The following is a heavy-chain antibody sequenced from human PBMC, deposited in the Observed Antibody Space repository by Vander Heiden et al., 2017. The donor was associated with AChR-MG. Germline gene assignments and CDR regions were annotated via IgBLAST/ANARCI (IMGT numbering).Heavy chain of an antibody. CDR2: FNPGNGNT. CDR3: AKGGQWLAYYYYGMDV. CDR1: GYTFANYA. J-gene: IGHJ6*02. V-gene: IGHV1-3*01. Sequence: QVQLVQSGTEVRKPGASVNLSCKASGYTFANYAIHWVRQAPGQRLEWMGWFNPGNGNTKYGQRCQDRVTIRGDTSASTAYMELTSLRYEDAGVYYCAKGGQWLAYYYYGMDVWGPGTTVTVS. D-gene: IGHD6-19*01.